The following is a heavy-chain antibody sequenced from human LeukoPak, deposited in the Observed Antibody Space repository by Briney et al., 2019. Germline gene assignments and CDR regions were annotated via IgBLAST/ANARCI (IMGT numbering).Heavy chain of an antibody. Sequence: SETLSLTCTVSGGSISSSSYYWGWIRQPPGKGLEWIGSIYYSGSTYYNPSLKSRVTISVDTSKNQFSLKLRAVTAADTAVYYCASPNAMIVAYFDYWGQGTLVTVSS. D-gene: IGHD3-22*01. CDR1: GGSISSSSYY. J-gene: IGHJ4*02. CDR2: IYYSGST. CDR3: ASPNAMIVAYFDY. V-gene: IGHV4-39*01.